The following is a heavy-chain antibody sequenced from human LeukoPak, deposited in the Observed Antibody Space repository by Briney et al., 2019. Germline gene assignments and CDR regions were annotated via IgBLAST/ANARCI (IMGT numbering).Heavy chain of an antibody. J-gene: IGHJ5*02. CDR1: GYTFSSYG. Sequence: ASVKVSCKASGYTFSSYGINWVRRAPGQGLEWMGWISGYNGNTNYAQKLQGRVTLTTDTSTSTAYMELRSLRSDDTAVYYCARDWSMVRGVPIYNWFDPWGQGTLVTVSS. V-gene: IGHV1-18*01. D-gene: IGHD3-10*01. CDR3: ARDWSMVRGVPIYNWFDP. CDR2: ISGYNGNT.